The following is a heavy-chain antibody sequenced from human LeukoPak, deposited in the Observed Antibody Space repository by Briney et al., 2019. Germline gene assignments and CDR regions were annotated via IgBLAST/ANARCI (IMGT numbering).Heavy chain of an antibody. CDR3: ARGYYYGSGSYYILDY. V-gene: IGHV3-21*01. CDR1: GFTFSSCS. J-gene: IGHJ4*02. CDR2: ISSSSSYI. Sequence: GGSLRLSCAASGFTFSSCSMNWVRQAPGKGLEWVSSISSSSSYIYYADSVKGRFTISRDNAKNSLYLQMNSLRAEDTAVYYCARGYYYGSGSYYILDYWGQGTLVTVSS. D-gene: IGHD3-10*01.